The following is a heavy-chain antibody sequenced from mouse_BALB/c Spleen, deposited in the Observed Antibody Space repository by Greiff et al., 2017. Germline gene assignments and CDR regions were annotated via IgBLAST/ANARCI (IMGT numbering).Heavy chain of an antibody. Sequence: LQQPGSELVRPGASVKLSCKASGYTFTSYWMHWVKQRHGQGLEWIGNIYPGSGSTNYDEKFKSKGTLTVDTSSSTAYMHLSSLTSEDSAVYYCTRGGFNWDYFDYWGQGTTLTVSS. V-gene: IGHV1S22*01. D-gene: IGHD4-1*01. J-gene: IGHJ2*01. CDR1: GYTFTSYW. CDR3: TRGGFNWDYFDY. CDR2: IYPGSGST.